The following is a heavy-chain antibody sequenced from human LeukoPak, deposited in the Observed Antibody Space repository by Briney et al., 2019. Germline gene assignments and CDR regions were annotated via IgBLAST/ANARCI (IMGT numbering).Heavy chain of an antibody. V-gene: IGHV3-66*01. CDR2: IYSGGST. Sequence: GGSLRLSCAASECSVGSNYMTWVRQAPGKGLKWVSLIYSGGSTYYADSVKGRFTISRDNAKNSLHLQMNSLRAEDTAVYYCATQRDGYNSPFDYWGQGTLVTVSS. CDR1: ECSVGSNY. J-gene: IGHJ4*02. D-gene: IGHD5-24*01. CDR3: ATQRDGYNSPFDY.